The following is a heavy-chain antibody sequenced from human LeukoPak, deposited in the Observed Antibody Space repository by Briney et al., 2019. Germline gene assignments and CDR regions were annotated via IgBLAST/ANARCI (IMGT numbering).Heavy chain of an antibody. CDR3: SRLSAMLRGPEAFYYFEY. D-gene: IGHD3-10*01. J-gene: IGHJ4*02. CDR1: RFTFNTYW. CDR2: IKGDGTEK. V-gene: IGHV3-7*01. Sequence: GGSLRLSCTASRFTFNTYWMSWVRQAPGRGLEWVANIKGDGTEKYYVDSVKGRFTISRDNAKNSLFLHMNNVRAEDTAVYYCSRLSAMLRGPEAFYYFEYWGQGALVTVSS.